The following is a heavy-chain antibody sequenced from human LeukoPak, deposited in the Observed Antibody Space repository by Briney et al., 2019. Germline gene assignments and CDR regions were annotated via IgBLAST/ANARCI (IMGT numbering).Heavy chain of an antibody. CDR2: IYYSGTT. V-gene: IGHV4-39*07. CDR3: ARLAVAGSYYFDY. J-gene: IGHJ4*02. D-gene: IGHD6-19*01. Sequence: SETLSLTCTVSGGSISSSTYFWGWIRQPPGKGLECIGSIYYSGTTYYNPSLKSRVTISVDRSKNQFSLKLSSVTAADTAVYYCARLAVAGSYYFDYWGQGTLVTVSS. CDR1: GGSISSSTYF.